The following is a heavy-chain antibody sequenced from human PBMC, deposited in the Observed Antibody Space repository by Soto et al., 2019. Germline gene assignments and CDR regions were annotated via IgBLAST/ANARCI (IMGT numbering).Heavy chain of an antibody. V-gene: IGHV4-39*01. CDR2: IFYGGPS. Sequence: SETLSLTCTVSGASISTSNYYWGWIRQPPGKGLEWIGSIFYGGPSFYNPSLKSRVAISVDTSRNQVSLRLSSVTAADTAVYYCVTRKREEDSGSGSCYDTNWGQGTLVTVSS. CDR3: VTRKREEDSGSGSCYDTN. CDR1: GASISTSNYY. J-gene: IGHJ4*02. D-gene: IGHD2-15*01.